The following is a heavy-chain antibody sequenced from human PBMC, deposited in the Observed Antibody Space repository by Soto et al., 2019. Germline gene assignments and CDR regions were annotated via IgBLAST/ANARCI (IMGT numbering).Heavy chain of an antibody. J-gene: IGHJ1*01. D-gene: IGHD3-22*01. V-gene: IGHV3-30-3*01. CDR1: GFIFNNYV. Sequence: QVQLVESGGDVVQPGRSLRLSCAVSGFIFNNYVIHWVRQAPGKGLEWVALTASDGNKVYADSVKDRFTISRDSPNNKANLEMNSLRSDDTAVYYCAREDESSGYAGTFRHWGQGTLVTVSP. CDR3: AREDESSGYAGTFRH. CDR2: TASDGNK.